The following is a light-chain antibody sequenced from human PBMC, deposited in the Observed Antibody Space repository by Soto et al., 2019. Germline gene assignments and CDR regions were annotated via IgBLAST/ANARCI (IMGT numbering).Light chain of an antibody. Sequence: QSALTQPASVSGSPGQSITISCTGTSSDVGGYNYVSWYQQHPGKAPKLMIYEVSNRPSGVSNRFSGSKSGNTASLTISGLQAEDEDDYYCSSYTISSTRYVFGTGTKLTVL. CDR3: SSYTISSTRYV. CDR1: SSDVGGYNY. CDR2: EVS. V-gene: IGLV2-14*01. J-gene: IGLJ1*01.